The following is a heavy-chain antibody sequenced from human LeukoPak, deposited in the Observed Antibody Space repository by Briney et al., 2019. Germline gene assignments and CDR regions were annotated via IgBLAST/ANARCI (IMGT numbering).Heavy chain of an antibody. V-gene: IGHV3-21*01. D-gene: IGHD4-17*01. Sequence: GGSLRLSCAASGFTFSSYSMNWVRQAPGKGLEWVSSISSSSSYIYYADSVKGRFTISRDNDKDSLYLQMNSLRAEDTAVYYCARDRDAVTTGIFDYWGQGTLVTVSS. CDR3: ARDRDAVTTGIFDY. CDR1: GFTFSSYS. J-gene: IGHJ4*02. CDR2: ISSSSSYI.